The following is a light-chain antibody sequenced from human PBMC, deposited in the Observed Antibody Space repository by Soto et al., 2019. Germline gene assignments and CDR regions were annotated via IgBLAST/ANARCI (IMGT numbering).Light chain of an antibody. CDR2: DAS. Sequence: DIQMTQSPFTLSASVGDRVTITCRASQTISSWLAWYQQIPGKAPKLLIYDASNLESGVPSRFSGSGSGTECTLTISSLQPEDFAVYYCQQYENYWTFGQGNKVEIK. CDR3: QQYENYWT. J-gene: IGKJ1*01. V-gene: IGKV1-5*01. CDR1: QTISSW.